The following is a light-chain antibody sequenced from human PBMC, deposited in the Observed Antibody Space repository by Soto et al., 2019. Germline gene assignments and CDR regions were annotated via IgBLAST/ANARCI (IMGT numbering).Light chain of an antibody. Sequence: DIHVTQSPPTLSASVGDRVSITCRASQTISTWMAWYQQKPGKAPKLLIYKASRLESGVPSRFSGSGSETEFTLTISGLQPGDSAAYYCQQYNSYSPTFGQGPKVDIK. CDR1: QTISTW. CDR3: QQYNSYSPT. V-gene: IGKV1-5*03. CDR2: KAS. J-gene: IGKJ1*01.